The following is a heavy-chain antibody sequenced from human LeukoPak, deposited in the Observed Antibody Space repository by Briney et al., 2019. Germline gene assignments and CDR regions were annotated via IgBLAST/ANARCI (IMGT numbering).Heavy chain of an antibody. D-gene: IGHD5-12*01. Sequence: SETLSLTCTVSGGSISSYYWSWIRQSPGKGLEWIGYIYYSGSTNYNPSLKSRVTISVDTSKNQFSLKLSSVTAADTAVYYCARTEVATRAGGYFDYWGQGTLVTVSS. J-gene: IGHJ4*02. CDR3: ARTEVATRAGGYFDY. V-gene: IGHV4-59*01. CDR1: GGSISSYY. CDR2: IYYSGST.